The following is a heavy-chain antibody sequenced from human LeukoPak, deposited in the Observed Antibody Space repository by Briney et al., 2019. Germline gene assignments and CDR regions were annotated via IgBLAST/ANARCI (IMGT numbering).Heavy chain of an antibody. CDR1: GFTFSSYW. V-gene: IGHV3-7*01. Sequence: GGSLRLPCAASGFTFSSYWMSWARQAPGKGLEWVANIKQDGSEKYYVDSVKGRFTISRDNAKNSLYLQMNSLRAEDTAVYYCARAGGTYSGYGDGMDVWGQGTTVTVSS. D-gene: IGHD5-12*01. CDR2: IKQDGSEK. CDR3: ARAGGTYSGYGDGMDV. J-gene: IGHJ6*02.